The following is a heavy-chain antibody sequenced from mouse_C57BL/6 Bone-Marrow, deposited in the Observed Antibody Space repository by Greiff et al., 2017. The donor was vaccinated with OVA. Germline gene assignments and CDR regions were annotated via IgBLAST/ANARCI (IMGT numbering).Heavy chain of an antibody. J-gene: IGHJ1*03. CDR1: GFTFSDAW. CDR2: ISNKANNHDT. Sequence: EVKLVESGGGLVKPGGSLKLSCDASGFTFSDAWMDWVRQSPEKGLEWVAEISNKANNHDTYYAVNGKGRFTISRDDSKSSDYLQMNILRAEDTGIYYCTRITTVVARWYFDFWGTGTTVTVSS. D-gene: IGHD1-1*01. V-gene: IGHV6-6*01. CDR3: TRITTVVARWYFDF.